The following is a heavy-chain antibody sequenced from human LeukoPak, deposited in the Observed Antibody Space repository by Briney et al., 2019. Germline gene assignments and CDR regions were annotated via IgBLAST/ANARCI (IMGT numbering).Heavy chain of an antibody. CDR3: ARDPRLQMDGRYSSSWHYYMAL. D-gene: IGHD6-13*01. J-gene: IGHJ6*03. CDR2: ISSSSSYI. CDR1: GFTFSSYS. Sequence: GGSLRLSCAASGFTFSSYSMNWVRQAPGKGLEWVSSISSSSSYIYYAYSVKGRFTISRDNSKSKLYLQMNSLRAEDTAVYYCARDPRLQMDGRYSSSWHYYMALWGKGTTVPVSS. V-gene: IGHV3-21*01.